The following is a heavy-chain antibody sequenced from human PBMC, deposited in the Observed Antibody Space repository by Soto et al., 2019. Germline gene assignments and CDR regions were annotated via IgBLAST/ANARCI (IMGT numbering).Heavy chain of an antibody. CDR2: ISYEDNE. CDR1: AFTFSTYG. CDR3: AKDRGSGYYGSIDY. V-gene: IGHV3-30*18. D-gene: IGHD3-22*01. J-gene: IGHJ4*02. Sequence: QVQLVESGGGVVQPGRSLRLSCAASAFTFSTYGMHWVRQTPGKGPEWLALISYEDNEYYADFVKGRFTISRDNSKDTLYLQMNSLRSEDTAVYYCAKDRGSGYYGSIDYSGQGTLVTVSS.